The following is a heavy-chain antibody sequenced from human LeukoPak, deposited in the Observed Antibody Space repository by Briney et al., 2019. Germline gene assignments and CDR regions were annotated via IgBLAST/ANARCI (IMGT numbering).Heavy chain of an antibody. J-gene: IGHJ1*01. CDR3: ARGGIGSFDL. CDR2: VHSDGSAT. D-gene: IGHD3-10*01. V-gene: IGHV3-74*01. Sequence: GGSRRLSCAASGFTFSGFWMHWVCQAPGKGLVWVSRVHSDGSATTYADSVKGRFTISRDNARNMVYLQMNSLRVDDTAVYYCARGGIGSFDLWGQGTLVTVSS. CDR1: GFTFSGFW.